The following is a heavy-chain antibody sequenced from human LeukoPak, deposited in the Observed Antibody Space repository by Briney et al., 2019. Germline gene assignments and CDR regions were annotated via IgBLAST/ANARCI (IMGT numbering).Heavy chain of an antibody. CDR1: GFTFNSYA. CDR3: ATRIPRKFYSFDY. CDR2: ISGSGGSK. D-gene: IGHD1-14*01. J-gene: IGHJ4*02. V-gene: IGHV3-23*01. Sequence: PGGSLRLSCAASGFTFNSYAMSWVRQAPGKGLEWVSTISGSGGSKYYADSVKGRFTISRDNSKNTLYLQMNSLRAEDTAVYYCATRIPRKFYSFDYWGQGTLVTVSS.